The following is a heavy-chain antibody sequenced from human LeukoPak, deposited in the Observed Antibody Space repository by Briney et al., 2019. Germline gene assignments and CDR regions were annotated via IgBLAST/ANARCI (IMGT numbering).Heavy chain of an antibody. CDR2: IHYSGST. CDR3: ARWYSSGWAFDY. Sequence: SETLSLTCIVSGGSISSYYWNWMRQPPGKGLEWIGYIHYSGSTKYNPSLKSRVTISVDTSKNQFSLKLSSVTAADTAVYYCARWYSSGWAFDYWGQGTLVPVSS. J-gene: IGHJ4*02. D-gene: IGHD6-19*01. V-gene: IGHV4-59*08. CDR1: GGSISSYY.